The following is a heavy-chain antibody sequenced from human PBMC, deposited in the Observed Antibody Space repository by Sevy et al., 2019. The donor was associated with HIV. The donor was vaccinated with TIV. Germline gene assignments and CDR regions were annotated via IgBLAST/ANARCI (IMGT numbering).Heavy chain of an antibody. D-gene: IGHD2-15*01. CDR1: GYTFTRYR. CDR3: ARAYCSGGSCYTLAY. Sequence: ASVKVSCKASGYTFTRYRVSWVRQAPGQGLEWMGWISAHNGDTHYAQKFQGRVTMTTDTPTRTAYMDLRSLRSDDTAGYYCARAYCSGGSCYTLAYWGQGTLVTVSS. CDR2: ISAHNGDT. J-gene: IGHJ4*02. V-gene: IGHV1-18*01.